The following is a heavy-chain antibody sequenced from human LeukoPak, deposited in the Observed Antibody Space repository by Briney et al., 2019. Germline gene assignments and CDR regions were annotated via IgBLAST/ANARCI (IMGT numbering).Heavy chain of an antibody. J-gene: IGHJ4*02. V-gene: IGHV4-31*03. CDR2: IYYSGST. CDR1: GGSISRGGYY. Sequence: PSQTLSLTCTVSGGSISRGGYYWSWIRQHPGKGLEWIGYIYYSGSTYYNPSLKSRVTISVDTSKNQFSLELTSVTAADTAVYYCARGYGEDEYFDYWGQGTLVTVSS. CDR3: ARGYGEDEYFDY. D-gene: IGHD4-17*01.